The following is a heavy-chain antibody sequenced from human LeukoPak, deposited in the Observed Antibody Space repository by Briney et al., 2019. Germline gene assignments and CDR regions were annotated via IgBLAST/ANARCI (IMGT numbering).Heavy chain of an antibody. CDR3: AKASYYDWYYFDY. CDR1: GFSFSSYT. V-gene: IGHV3-7*01. CDR2: MKEDGSEI. Sequence: GGSLRLSCVASGFSFSSYTMSWVRQAPGKGLEWVAKMKEDGSEIYYVDSVKGRFTICRDNAKNSLCLQMNSLRAEDTAVYYCAKASYYDWYYFDYWGQGTLVTVSS. D-gene: IGHD3-22*01. J-gene: IGHJ4*02.